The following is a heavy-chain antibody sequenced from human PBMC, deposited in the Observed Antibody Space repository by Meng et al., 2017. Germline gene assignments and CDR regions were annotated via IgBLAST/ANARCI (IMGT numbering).Heavy chain of an antibody. CDR2: NYSGGST. CDR1: GFTVSSNY. D-gene: IGHD6-19*01. J-gene: IGHJ4*02. Sequence: GESLKISCAASGFTVSSNYMSWVRQAPGKGLEWVSVNYSGGSTYYADSVKGRFTISRDNSKNTLYLQMNGLRAEDTAVYYCARGESSGWSNYWGQGTLVTVSS. CDR3: ARGESSGWSNY. V-gene: IGHV3-53*01.